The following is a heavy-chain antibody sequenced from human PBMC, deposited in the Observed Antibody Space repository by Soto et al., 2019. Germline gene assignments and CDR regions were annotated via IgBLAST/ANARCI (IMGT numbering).Heavy chain of an antibody. CDR2: ISGSGGST. D-gene: IGHD2-2*01. CDR3: AKDPGGYKLLYWFDP. J-gene: IGHJ5*02. V-gene: IGHV3-23*01. Sequence: GGSLRLSCAASGFTFSSYAMSWVRQAPGKGLEWVSAISGSGGSTYYADSVKGRFTISRDNSKNTLYLQMNSLRAEDTAVYYCAKDPGGYKLLYWFDPWGQGTLVTVSS. CDR1: GFTFSSYA.